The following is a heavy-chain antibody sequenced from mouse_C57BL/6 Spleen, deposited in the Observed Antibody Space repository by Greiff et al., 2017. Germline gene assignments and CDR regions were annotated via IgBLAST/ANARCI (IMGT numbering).Heavy chain of an antibody. CDR2: INPGSGGT. CDR3: ARTGTGYFDY. D-gene: IGHD4-1*01. Sequence: VQLQESGAELVRPGTSVKVSCKASGYAFTNYLIEWVKQRPGPGLEWLGVINPGSGGTNYNEKFKGKATLTADNSSSTAYMQLRSLTSEEYAVYFCARTGTGYFDYWGQGTTLTGAS. J-gene: IGHJ2*01. CDR1: GYAFTNYL. V-gene: IGHV1-54*01.